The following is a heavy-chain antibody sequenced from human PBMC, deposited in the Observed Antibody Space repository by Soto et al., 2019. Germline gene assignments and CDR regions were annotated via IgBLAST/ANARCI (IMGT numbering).Heavy chain of an antibody. D-gene: IGHD6-13*01. J-gene: IGHJ4*02. CDR2: FNPTSGST. V-gene: IGHV1-46*01. Sequence: QVQLVQSGAVVKKPGASVKLSCKASGYTFINYYIHRVRQAPGQGLEWMGIFNPTSGSTNYAQKFQGRVTLTMDTSTRTVYMELSSLRFDDTAVYYCARDLAAGDYWGQGTLVTVSS. CDR1: GYTFINYY. CDR3: ARDLAAGDY.